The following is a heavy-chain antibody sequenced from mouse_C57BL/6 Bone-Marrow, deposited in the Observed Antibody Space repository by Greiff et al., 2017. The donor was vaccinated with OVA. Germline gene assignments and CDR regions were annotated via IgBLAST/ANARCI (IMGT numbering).Heavy chain of an antibody. J-gene: IGHJ2*01. D-gene: IGHD3-1*01. CDR2: ISYDGSN. Sequence: VQLKESGPGLVKPSQSLSLTCSVTGYSITSSYYWNWIRQFPGNKLEWMGYISYDGSNNYHPSLTNRISITRDTSKNQFFLKLNSVTTEDTATYYCARAGPYYFDYWGQGTTLTVSS. V-gene: IGHV3-6*01. CDR1: GYSITSSYY. CDR3: ARAGPYYFDY.